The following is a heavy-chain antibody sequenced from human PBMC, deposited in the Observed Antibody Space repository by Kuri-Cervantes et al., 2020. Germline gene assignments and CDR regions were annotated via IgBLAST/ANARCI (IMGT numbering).Heavy chain of an antibody. D-gene: IGHD1-1*01. CDR1: GGTFSSYA. Sequence: SVKVSCKASGGTFSSYAISWVRQAPGQGLEWMGGIIPIFGAANYAQKFQGRVTITADESTSTAYMELSSLRSEDTAVYYCARVQSFQNDYFDYWGQGTLVTVSS. CDR3: ARVQSFQNDYFDY. J-gene: IGHJ4*02. CDR2: IIPIFGAA. V-gene: IGHV1-69*13.